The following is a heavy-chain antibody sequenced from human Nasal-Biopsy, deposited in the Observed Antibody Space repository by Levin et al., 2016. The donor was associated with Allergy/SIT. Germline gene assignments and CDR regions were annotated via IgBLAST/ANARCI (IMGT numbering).Heavy chain of an antibody. J-gene: IGHJ5*02. V-gene: IGHV1-18*01. D-gene: IGHD4/OR15-4a*01. Sequence: ASVKVSCKASGYKFDNYGIGWVRVAPGQGLEWVGWISVHSDKTNYGEKFQGRVTMTRDTSTTTVYMEMRNLTSDDTAMYYCARVVHTDYLDLWGQGTLVSVSS. CDR2: ISVHSDKT. CDR3: ARVVHTDYLDL. CDR1: GYKFDNYG.